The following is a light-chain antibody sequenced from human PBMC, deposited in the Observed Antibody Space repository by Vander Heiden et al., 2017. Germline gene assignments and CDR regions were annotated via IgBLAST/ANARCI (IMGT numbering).Light chain of an antibody. CDR1: SSNIGSNY. V-gene: IGLV1-47*01. Sequence: QSLLTQPPSASGTPAQRVTISCSGSSSNIGSNYVYWYQQLPGTAPKLLIYRNNQRPSGVPDRFSGSKSGTSASLAISGLRSEDEADYYCAAWDDSLSAWVFGGGTKLTVL. CDR3: AAWDDSLSAWV. J-gene: IGLJ3*02. CDR2: RNN.